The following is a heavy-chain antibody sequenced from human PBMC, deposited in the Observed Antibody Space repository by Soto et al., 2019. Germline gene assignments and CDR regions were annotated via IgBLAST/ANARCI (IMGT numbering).Heavy chain of an antibody. J-gene: IGHJ6*02. CDR3: AKSTYYDILTGYNTHMDV. Sequence: QVQLVESGGGVVQPGRSLRLSCAASGVTFSSFGMHWVRQAPGKGLEWVAVISYAGRNKYYADSVKGRFTISRDNSKSTLYLQMNSLRAEDTAVYYCAKSTYYDILTGYNTHMDVWGQGTTVIVSS. D-gene: IGHD3-9*01. V-gene: IGHV3-30*18. CDR2: ISYAGRNK. CDR1: GVTFSSFG.